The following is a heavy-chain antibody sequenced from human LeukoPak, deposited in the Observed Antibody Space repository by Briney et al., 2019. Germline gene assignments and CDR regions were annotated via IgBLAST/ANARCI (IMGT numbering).Heavy chain of an antibody. V-gene: IGHV1-18*01. D-gene: IGHD3-22*01. CDR1: GYTFTSYG. Sequence: GASVKVSCKASGYTFTSYGISWVRQAPGQGLEWMGWISAYNGNTNYAQKLQGRVTMTTDTSTSTAYMELRSLRSDDTAVYYCAREFTYYYDSSGYPHAFDIWGQGTMVTVSS. CDR3: AREFTYYYDSSGYPHAFDI. J-gene: IGHJ3*02. CDR2: ISAYNGNT.